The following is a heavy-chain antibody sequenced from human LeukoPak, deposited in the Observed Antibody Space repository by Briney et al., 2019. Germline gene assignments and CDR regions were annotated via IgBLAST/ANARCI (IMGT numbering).Heavy chain of an antibody. Sequence: GGSLRLSCAASGFTFSSNYMSWVRQAPGKGLEWVSVIYSGGSTYYADSVKGRFTISTDNSKNTLYLQMNSLRAEDTAVYYCAGGYSSGWFPQWGQGTLVTVSS. CDR1: GFTFSSNY. CDR3: AGGYSSGWFPQ. J-gene: IGHJ4*02. V-gene: IGHV3-53*01. D-gene: IGHD6-19*01. CDR2: IYSGGST.